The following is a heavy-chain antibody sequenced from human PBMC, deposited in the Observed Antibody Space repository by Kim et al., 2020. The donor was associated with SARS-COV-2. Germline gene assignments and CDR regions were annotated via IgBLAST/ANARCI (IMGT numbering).Heavy chain of an antibody. D-gene: IGHD3-16*02. J-gene: IGHJ4*02. V-gene: IGHV3-33*01. CDR1: GFTFSSYG. Sequence: GGSLRLSCAASGFTFSSYGMHWVRQAPGKGLEWVAVIWYDGSNKYYADSVKGRFTISRDNSKNTLYLQMNSLRAEDTAVYYCARVSRRNIMITFGGVIGDFDYWGQGTLVTVSS. CDR2: IWYDGSNK. CDR3: ARVSRRNIMITFGGVIGDFDY.